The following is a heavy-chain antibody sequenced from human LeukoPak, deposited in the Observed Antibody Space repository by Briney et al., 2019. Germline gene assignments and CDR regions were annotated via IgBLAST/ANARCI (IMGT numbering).Heavy chain of an antibody. V-gene: IGHV3-30*04. CDR3: ARGLRYCSGGSRYSWTFDY. Sequence: GGSLRLSCAASGFTFSSYAMHWVRQAPGKGLEWVAVISYDGSNKYYADSVKGRFTISRDNSKNTLYLQMNSLRAEDTAVYYCARGLRYCSGGSRYSWTFDYWGQGTLVTVSS. J-gene: IGHJ4*02. CDR1: GFTFSSYA. CDR2: ISYDGSNK. D-gene: IGHD2-15*01.